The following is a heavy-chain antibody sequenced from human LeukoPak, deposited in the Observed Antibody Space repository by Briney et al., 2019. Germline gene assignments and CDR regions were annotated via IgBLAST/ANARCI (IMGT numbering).Heavy chain of an antibody. CDR3: ARGPRYYGSGSYYGY. Sequence: PSETLSLTCAVYGGSFSGYYWSWIRQPPGKGLEWIGEINHSGSTNYNPSLKSRVTISVDTSKNQFSLKLSSVTAADTAVYYCARGPRYYGSGSYYGYWGQGTLVTVSS. V-gene: IGHV4-34*01. J-gene: IGHJ4*02. D-gene: IGHD3-10*01. CDR1: GGSFSGYY. CDR2: INHSGST.